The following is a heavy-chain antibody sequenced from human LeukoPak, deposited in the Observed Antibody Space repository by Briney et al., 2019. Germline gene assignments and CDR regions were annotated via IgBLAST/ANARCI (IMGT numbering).Heavy chain of an antibody. J-gene: IGHJ4*02. D-gene: IGHD1-26*01. Sequence: PGGSLRLSCTASGFTFGDYSMSWFRQAPGKGLEWVGFIRSKTYGGTPEYAASVKGRFSISRDDSKRVAYLQMNSLKTEDTALYYCTRIGSGVRGNYTFDYWGQGTLVTVSS. V-gene: IGHV3-49*03. CDR3: TRIGSGVRGNYTFDY. CDR2: IRSKTYGGTP. CDR1: GFTFGDYS.